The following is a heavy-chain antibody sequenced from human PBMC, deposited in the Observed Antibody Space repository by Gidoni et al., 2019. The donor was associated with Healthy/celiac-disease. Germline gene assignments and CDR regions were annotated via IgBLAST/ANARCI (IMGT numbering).Heavy chain of an antibody. CDR3: ATTGNYDFWSGEALYGMDV. J-gene: IGHJ6*02. Sequence: EVQLLESGGGLVQPGGSLRLSCAASGFTFSSSAMSWVRQAPGQGLEWVSAISGSGGSTYYADSVKGRFTISRDNSKNTLYLQMNSLRAEDTAVYYCATTGNYDFWSGEALYGMDVWGQGTTVTVSS. CDR2: ISGSGGST. V-gene: IGHV3-23*01. CDR1: GFTFSSSA. D-gene: IGHD3-3*01.